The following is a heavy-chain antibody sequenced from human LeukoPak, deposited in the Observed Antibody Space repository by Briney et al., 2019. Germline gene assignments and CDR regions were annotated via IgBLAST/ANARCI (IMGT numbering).Heavy chain of an antibody. CDR2: IFYSGST. D-gene: IGHD2-15*01. Sequence: ETLSLTCTVSGASISDYYWGWVRQPPGKGLEWIGYIFYSGSTNYNPSLKSRVTISVDTSKNQFSLKLSSVTAADTAVYYCARTIGYCSGGNCYPYYYGMDVWGQGTTVTVSS. V-gene: IGHV4-59*01. J-gene: IGHJ6*02. CDR1: GASISDYY. CDR3: ARTIGYCSGGNCYPYYYGMDV.